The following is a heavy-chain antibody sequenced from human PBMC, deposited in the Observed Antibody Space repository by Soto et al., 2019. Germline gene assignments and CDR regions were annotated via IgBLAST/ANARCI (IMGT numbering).Heavy chain of an antibody. V-gene: IGHV4-59*01. D-gene: IGHD3-16*02. J-gene: IGHJ1*01. CDR2: SHYSGNS. CDR3: VKYRLHGALQY. Sequence: QVQLQESGPGLVKPSETLSLTCNVSNTSISDDYWAWIRQSPGKGLEWIGFSHYSGNSAYNPSLKTRVSMSVDTSKKQVSLKLTSVTSADTAVYYCVKYRLHGALQYWGQGTLVTVSS. CDR1: NTSISDDY.